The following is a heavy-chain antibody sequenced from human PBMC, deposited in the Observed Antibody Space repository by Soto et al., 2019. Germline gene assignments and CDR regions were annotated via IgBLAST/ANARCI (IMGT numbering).Heavy chain of an antibody. D-gene: IGHD2-21*02. CDR1: GYSFTNYY. Sequence: ASGKVSCKASGYSFTNYYMHWVRQAPGQGLEWMGTINAGGGYTTYAQRFQGRVTMTRDTSRSTVAMELSSLRYEDTALYYCTSGRATVVVTVPLELRGQGPVATVS. V-gene: IGHV1-46*01. CDR3: TSGRATVVVTVPLEL. CDR2: INAGGGYT. J-gene: IGHJ4*02.